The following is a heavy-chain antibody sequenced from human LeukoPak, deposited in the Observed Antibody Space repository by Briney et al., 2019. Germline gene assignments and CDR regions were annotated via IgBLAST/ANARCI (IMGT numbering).Heavy chain of an antibody. CDR2: ITTGDGNT. CDR3: AKDGGLWVSAHWGDS. J-gene: IGHJ4*02. CDR1: GFTFSSYT. V-gene: IGHV3-23*01. D-gene: IGHD7-27*01. Sequence: GGSLRLSCTASGFTFSSYTMTWVRQAPGKGLKWVSTITTGDGNTYYADSVKGRFTVSRDDSKDTLYLQMNSLRAEDTAVYYCAKDGGLWVSAHWGDSWGRGTLVTVSS.